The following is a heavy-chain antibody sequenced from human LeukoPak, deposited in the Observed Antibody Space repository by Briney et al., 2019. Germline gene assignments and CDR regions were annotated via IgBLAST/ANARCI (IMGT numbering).Heavy chain of an antibody. Sequence: GGSLRLSCAASGFTFSSYWMSRVRQAPGKGLEWVANIKQDGSEKYYVDSVKGRFTISRDNAKNSLYLQMNSLRAEDTAVYYCARELRLGELSPLGFWFDPWGQGTLVTVSS. D-gene: IGHD3-16*02. CDR2: IKQDGSEK. J-gene: IGHJ5*02. CDR1: GFTFSSYW. V-gene: IGHV3-7*01. CDR3: ARELRLGELSPLGFWFDP.